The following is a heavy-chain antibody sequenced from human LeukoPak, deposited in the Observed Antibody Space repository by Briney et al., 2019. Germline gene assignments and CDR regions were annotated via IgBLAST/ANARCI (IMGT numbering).Heavy chain of an antibody. Sequence: SETLSLTCTVSGGSISSYYWSWIRQPPGKGLEWIGYIYYSGGTNYNPFLKSRVTISVDTSKNQFSLKLSSVTAADTAVYYCARGKGVPAAVDYWGQGTLVTVSS. CDR3: ARGKGVPAAVDY. V-gene: IGHV4-59*01. J-gene: IGHJ4*02. CDR2: IYYSGGT. D-gene: IGHD2-2*01. CDR1: GGSISSYY.